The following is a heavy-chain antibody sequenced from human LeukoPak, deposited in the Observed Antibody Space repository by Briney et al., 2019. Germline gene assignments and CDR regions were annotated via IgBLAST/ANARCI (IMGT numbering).Heavy chain of an antibody. Sequence: GGSLRLSCAASGFTFSSYSMNWVRQAPGKGLEWVSSISSSSSYIYYADSVKGRFTIFRDNAKNSLYLQMNGLRAEDTAVYYCARDYDFWSGYYDYWGQGTLVTVSS. CDR2: ISSSSSYI. V-gene: IGHV3-21*01. CDR1: GFTFSSYS. CDR3: ARDYDFWSGYYDY. D-gene: IGHD3-3*01. J-gene: IGHJ4*02.